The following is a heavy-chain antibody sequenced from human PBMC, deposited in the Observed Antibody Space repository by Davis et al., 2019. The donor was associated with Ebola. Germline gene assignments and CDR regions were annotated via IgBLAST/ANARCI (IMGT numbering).Heavy chain of an antibody. Sequence: GESLKISCAASGFIFSDFGMHWVRQAPGKGLEWVAFIRYNGGSIYYADSVKGRFTISRDNSKDTLYLRMSTLRPEDTAVYYCVGDPGGMIAKFDYWGQGTLVTVSS. CDR3: VGDPGGMIAKFDY. CDR1: GFIFSDFG. V-gene: IGHV3-30*02. D-gene: IGHD1-26*01. J-gene: IGHJ4*02. CDR2: IRYNGGSI.